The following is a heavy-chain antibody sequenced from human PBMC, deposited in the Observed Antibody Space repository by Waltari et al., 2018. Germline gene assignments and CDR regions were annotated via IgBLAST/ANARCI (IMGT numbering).Heavy chain of an antibody. CDR2: ISGSGGHT. CDR1: GFSFSTYA. CDR3: AKGGFMTKVTTNGMDV. J-gene: IGHJ6*02. D-gene: IGHD4-4*01. Sequence: EVQLLESGGGLAQPGGSLRLSCEGSGFSFSTYAVSWVRQGPGRGLGWVSGISGSGGHTDYADSVKGRFAISRDNSKNTLYLQMNSLRAEDTAVYYCAKGGFMTKVTTNGMDVWGQGTTVTVSS. V-gene: IGHV3-23*01.